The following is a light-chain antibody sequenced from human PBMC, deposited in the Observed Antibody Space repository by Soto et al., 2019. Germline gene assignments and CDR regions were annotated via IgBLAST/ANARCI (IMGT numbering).Light chain of an antibody. CDR3: QQRSNWPLT. Sequence: ETVLTQSPATLSLSPGERATLSCRASQSVSSYLAWYQQKPGQAPRLLIYDASNRATGIPARFSGSGSGTDFTLTIRSLEPADFAVYYCQQRSNWPLTFGGGTKVAIK. CDR1: QSVSSY. J-gene: IGKJ4*01. CDR2: DAS. V-gene: IGKV3-11*01.